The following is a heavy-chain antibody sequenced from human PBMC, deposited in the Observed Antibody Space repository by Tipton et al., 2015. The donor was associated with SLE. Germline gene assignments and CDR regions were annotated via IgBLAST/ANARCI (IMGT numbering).Heavy chain of an antibody. D-gene: IGHD3-3*01. CDR2: IWYDGSNK. Sequence: SLRLSCAASGFTFSSYGMHWVRQAPGKGLEWVAVIWYDGSNKYYADSVKGRFTISRDNSKNTLDLQMNSLRPEDTAVYFCAKDLGTVFGVIDYWGQGTLVSVSS. J-gene: IGHJ4*02. CDR3: AKDLGTVFGVIDY. V-gene: IGHV3-33*03. CDR1: GFTFSSYG.